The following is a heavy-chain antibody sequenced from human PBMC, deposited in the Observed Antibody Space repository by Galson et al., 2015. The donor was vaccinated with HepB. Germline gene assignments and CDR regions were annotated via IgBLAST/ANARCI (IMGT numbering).Heavy chain of an antibody. CDR3: ARDLGSGRFPWDYHYGMDV. Sequence: VPGGSISGYYWTWIRQTPGKGLEWIGHKYHTGDTTYNPSLRSRVTISLDTSKNQFSPSLNAITAADTGIYYCARDLGSGRFPWDYHYGMDVWGQGTAVSVSS. CDR1: GGSISGYY. CDR2: KYHTGDT. V-gene: IGHV4-59*01. D-gene: IGHD1-26*01. J-gene: IGHJ6*02.